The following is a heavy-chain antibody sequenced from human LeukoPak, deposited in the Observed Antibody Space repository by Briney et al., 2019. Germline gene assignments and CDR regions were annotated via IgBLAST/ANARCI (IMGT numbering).Heavy chain of an antibody. J-gene: IGHJ4*02. V-gene: IGHV3-23*01. CDR1: GFIFSSYA. CDR2: ISGSGGST. Sequence: GGSLRLSCAASGFIFSSYAMNWVRQAPGKGLEWVSAISGSGGSTYYADSVKGRFTISRDNSKNTLYLQMNSLRAEDTAVYYCAKVIAAAGKGEYYFDYWGQGTLVTVSS. CDR3: AKVIAAAGKGEYYFDY. D-gene: IGHD6-13*01.